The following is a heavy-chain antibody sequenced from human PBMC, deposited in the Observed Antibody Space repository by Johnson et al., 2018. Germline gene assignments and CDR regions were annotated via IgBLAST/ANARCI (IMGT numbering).Heavy chain of an antibody. CDR2: ISYDGSNK. D-gene: IGHD3-22*01. V-gene: IGHV3-30-3*01. CDR1: GFTFSSYA. J-gene: IGHJ3*02. Sequence: QVQLVESGGGVVEPGRSLRLSCAASGFTFSSYAMHWVRQAPGKGLEWVAVISYDGSNKYYAESVTGRLTISGDNSKNTLYLQMNSLRAEDKAVYYCARGGYYDSSGYYVVAFFI. CDR3: ARGGYYDSSGYYVVAFFI.